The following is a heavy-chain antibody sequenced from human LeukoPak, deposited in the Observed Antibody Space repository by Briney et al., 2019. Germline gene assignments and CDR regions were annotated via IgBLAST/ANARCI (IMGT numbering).Heavy chain of an antibody. V-gene: IGHV3-33*01. Sequence: GGSLRHSCAASGFTFSSYGMHWVRQARGKGVEWVAVLWSNGSKKYYADSVKGRFTISRDNSKNTLYLQMTSLSAEDTAVFFCARDTFGFDYWGQGTLVTVSS. CDR2: LWSNGSKK. CDR1: GFTFSSYG. D-gene: IGHD3-10*01. CDR3: ARDTFGFDY. J-gene: IGHJ4*02.